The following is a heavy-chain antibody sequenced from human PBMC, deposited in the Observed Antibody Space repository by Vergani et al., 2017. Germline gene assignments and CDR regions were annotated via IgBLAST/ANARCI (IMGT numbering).Heavy chain of an antibody. CDR2: IYYSGST. J-gene: IGHJ5*02. V-gene: IGHV4-39*01. CDR3: ASQYYDFWSGYYNWFDP. CDR1: GGSIISSSYY. D-gene: IGHD3-3*01. Sequence: QLQLQESGPGLVKPSETLSLTCTVSGGSIISSSYYWGWIRQPPGKGLEWIGSIYYSGSTYYNPSLKSRVTISVDTSKNQFSLKLSSVTAADTAVYYCASQYYDFWSGYYNWFDPWGQGTLVTVSS.